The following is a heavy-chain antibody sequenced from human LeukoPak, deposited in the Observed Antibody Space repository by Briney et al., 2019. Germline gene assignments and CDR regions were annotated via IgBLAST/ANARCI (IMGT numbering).Heavy chain of an antibody. J-gene: IGHJ4*02. D-gene: IGHD3/OR15-3a*01. CDR3: ARGGGVPTDWYFDY. Sequence: QSGGSLRLSCAASGFTFSSYGMHWVRQAPGKGLEWVAVIWYDGSNKYYADSVKGRFTISRDNSKNTLYLQMNSLRAEDTAVYYCARGGGVPTDWYFDYWGQGTLVTVSS. CDR1: GFTFSSYG. V-gene: IGHV3-33*01. CDR2: IWYDGSNK.